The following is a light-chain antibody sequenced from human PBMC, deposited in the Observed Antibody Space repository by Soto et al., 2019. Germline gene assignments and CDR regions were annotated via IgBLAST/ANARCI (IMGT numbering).Light chain of an antibody. V-gene: IGLV1-51*01. CDR1: RSNIRGNS. CDR2: DDN. Sequence: QSVLTQPPSVSAAPAQKITISFFGSRSNIRGNSVSWYQQLPGTAPKLLIYDDNKRPSGLPDRFSGSKSGTSATLGTTGFQTGEEADYYCGSWDSSLSAYVFGTGTKVTVL. CDR3: GSWDSSLSAYV. J-gene: IGLJ1*01.